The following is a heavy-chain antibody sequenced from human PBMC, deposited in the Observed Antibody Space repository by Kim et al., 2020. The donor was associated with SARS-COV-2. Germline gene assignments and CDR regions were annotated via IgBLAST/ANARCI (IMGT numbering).Heavy chain of an antibody. D-gene: IGHD5-12*01. J-gene: IGHJ6*02. V-gene: IGHV3-23*01. Sequence: VKGRFTISRDNSKNTLYLQMNSLRAEDTAVYYCAKVTGYDWNYYYGMDVWGQGTTVTVSS. CDR3: AKVTGYDWNYYYGMDV.